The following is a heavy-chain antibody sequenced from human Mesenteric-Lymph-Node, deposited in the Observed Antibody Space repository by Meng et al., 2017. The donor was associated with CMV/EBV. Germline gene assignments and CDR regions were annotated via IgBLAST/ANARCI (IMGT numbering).Heavy chain of an antibody. V-gene: IGHV1-69*05. CDR3: ARGDDSSGYYSFGIDY. D-gene: IGHD3-22*01. CDR2: IIPIFGTA. J-gene: IGHJ4*02. Sequence: SVKVSCKASGGTFSGYAINWVRQAPGQGLEWMGGIIPIFGTANYAQKFQGRVTITTDESTSTAYMELSSLRSEDTAVYYCARGDDSSGYYSFGIDYWGQGTLVTVSS. CDR1: GGTFSGYA.